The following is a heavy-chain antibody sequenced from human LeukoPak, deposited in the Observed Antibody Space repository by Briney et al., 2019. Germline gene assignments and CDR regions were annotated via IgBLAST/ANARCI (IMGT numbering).Heavy chain of an antibody. D-gene: IGHD2-2*02. J-gene: IGHJ4*02. V-gene: IGHV1-46*03. Sequence: ASVKVSCKASGYTFTSYYMHWVRQAPGQGLEWMGIINPSGGSTSYAQKFQERVTMTRDTSTSTVYMELSSLRSEDTAVYYCARGDIVVVPAAIQSDYWGQGTLVTVSS. CDR3: ARGDIVVVPAAIQSDY. CDR1: GYTFTSYY. CDR2: INPSGGST.